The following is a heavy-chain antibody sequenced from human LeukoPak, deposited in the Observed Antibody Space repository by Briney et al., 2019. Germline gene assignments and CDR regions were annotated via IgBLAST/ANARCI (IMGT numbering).Heavy chain of an antibody. CDR1: GGSISSGSYY. D-gene: IGHD2-2*01. CDR3: ARDRPYCSSTSCYYYFDY. J-gene: IGHJ4*02. V-gene: IGHV4-61*02. Sequence: SETLSLTCTVSGGSISSGSYYWSWIRQPAGKGLEWIGRIYTSGSTNYNPSLKSRVTISADTSKNQFSLKLSSVTAADTAVYYCARDRPYCSSTSCYYYFDYWGQGTLVTVSS. CDR2: IYTSGST.